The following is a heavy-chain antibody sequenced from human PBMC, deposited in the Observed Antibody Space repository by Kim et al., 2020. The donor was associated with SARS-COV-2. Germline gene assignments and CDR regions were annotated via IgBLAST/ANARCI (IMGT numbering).Heavy chain of an antibody. D-gene: IGHD5-12*01. CDR1: GFIFNDYA. Sequence: GGSLRLSCTASGFIFNDYAMHWVRQAPGMGLEWVSLINGNGGTTFYADSVRGRFTISRDNSKNSLYLQMNSLTTEDTAFYYCTKDYWGGYEAWGQGTLVTVSS. J-gene: IGHJ5*02. CDR2: INGNGGTT. V-gene: IGHV3-43*02. CDR3: TKDYWGGYEA.